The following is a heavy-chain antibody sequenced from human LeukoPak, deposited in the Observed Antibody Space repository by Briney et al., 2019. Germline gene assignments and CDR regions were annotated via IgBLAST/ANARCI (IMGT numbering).Heavy chain of an antibody. CDR2: INSDGSIK. CDR3: GRVTASWHPSIDS. CDR1: GFTLRSYW. Sequence: SGGSLRLSCAASGFTLRSYWMHWFRQAPGKGLVWVSRINSDGSIKTYADSVEGRFTISRANADNTLYLQMNSLRVEDTAVYYCGRVTASWHPSIDSWGQGTLLIVSS. D-gene: IGHD2-2*01. J-gene: IGHJ4*02. V-gene: IGHV3-74*03.